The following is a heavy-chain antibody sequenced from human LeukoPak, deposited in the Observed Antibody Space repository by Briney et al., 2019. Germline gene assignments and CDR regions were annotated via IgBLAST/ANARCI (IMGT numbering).Heavy chain of an antibody. CDR1: GGSISSSTYY. V-gene: IGHV4-39*01. Sequence: PSETLSLTCTVSGGSISSSTYYWGWIRQPPGKGLEWIGTIYYSGSTYYNPSLKSRVTISVDTSKNQFSLKLSSVTAADTAVYYCVRHLSGNFYYYMDVWGKGTTVTVSS. CDR3: VRHLSGNFYYYMDV. D-gene: IGHD2/OR15-2a*01. J-gene: IGHJ6*03. CDR2: IYYSGST.